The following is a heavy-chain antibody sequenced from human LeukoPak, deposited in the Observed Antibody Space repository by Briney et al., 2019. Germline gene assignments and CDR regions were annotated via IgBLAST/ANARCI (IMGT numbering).Heavy chain of an antibody. CDR2: ISANGGDT. D-gene: IGHD2-2*01. V-gene: IGHV3-23*01. J-gene: IGHJ4*02. Sequence: GGSLRLSCTASGFTFSSYAMCWVRQAPGKGLEWVSCISANGGDTYYADSVKARFTVSRDNCKNTLYLQMNSLRAEDTALYFCAKASLGFCITTSCFPVDYWGQGTLVTVSS. CDR3: AKASLGFCITTSCFPVDY. CDR1: GFTFSSYA.